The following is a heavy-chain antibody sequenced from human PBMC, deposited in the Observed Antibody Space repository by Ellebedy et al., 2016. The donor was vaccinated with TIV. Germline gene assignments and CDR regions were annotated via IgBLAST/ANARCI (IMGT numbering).Heavy chain of an antibody. V-gene: IGHV3-23*01. CDR3: AKDRSIAVAGTGSVY. CDR2: ISGSGGST. Sequence: GGSLRLSXAASGFTFSSYAMSWVRQAPGKGLEWVSAISGSGGSTYYADSVKGRFTISRDNSKNTLYLQMNSLRAEDTAVYYCAKDRSIAVAGTGSVYWGQGTLVTVSS. D-gene: IGHD6-19*01. J-gene: IGHJ4*02. CDR1: GFTFSSYA.